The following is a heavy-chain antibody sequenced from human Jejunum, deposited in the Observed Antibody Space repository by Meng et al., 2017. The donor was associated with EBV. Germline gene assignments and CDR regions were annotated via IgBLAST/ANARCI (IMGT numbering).Heavy chain of an antibody. V-gene: IGHV4-4*02. CDR1: GDTISSSTW. D-gene: IGHD3-3*01. J-gene: IGHJ4*02. Sequence: QVQLQESGPGLVKPSGTLYLTCAVSGDTISSSTWWSWVRPPPGKGLEWIGEIYHSGSTNYTPSLKSRVTISVDKSKNQFSLKLSSVTAADTAVYYCARYGSGYFPALWYWGQGTLVTVSS. CDR3: ARYGSGYFPALWY. CDR2: IYHSGST.